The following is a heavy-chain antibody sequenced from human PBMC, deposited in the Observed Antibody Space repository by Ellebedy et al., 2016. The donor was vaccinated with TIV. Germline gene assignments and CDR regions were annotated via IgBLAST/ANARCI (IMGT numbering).Heavy chain of an antibody. Sequence: GESLKISCVASGFRFSSNWMTWVRQAPGKGLEWVANINEDGSEKSYVDSVKGRFTISRDNAKNSLYLQMNSLRAEDTALYYCAREDSSSHPDLDYWGQGALVTVSA. V-gene: IGHV3-7*01. D-gene: IGHD6-13*01. CDR1: GFRFSSNW. CDR2: INEDGSEK. J-gene: IGHJ4*02. CDR3: AREDSSSHPDLDY.